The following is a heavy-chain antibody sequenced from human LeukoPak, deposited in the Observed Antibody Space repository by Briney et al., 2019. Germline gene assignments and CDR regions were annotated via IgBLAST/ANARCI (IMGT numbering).Heavy chain of an antibody. CDR3: ARTPSFYDFWSGYFDY. D-gene: IGHD3-3*01. J-gene: IGHJ4*02. V-gene: IGHV4-31*03. CDR1: GGSISSGGYY. CDR2: IHYSGST. Sequence: SETLSLTCTVSGGSISSGGYYWSWIRQHPGKGLEWIGYIHYSGSTYYNPSLKSRVTTSVDTSKNQFSLKLSSVTAADTAVYYCARTPSFYDFWSGYFDYWGQGTLVTVSS.